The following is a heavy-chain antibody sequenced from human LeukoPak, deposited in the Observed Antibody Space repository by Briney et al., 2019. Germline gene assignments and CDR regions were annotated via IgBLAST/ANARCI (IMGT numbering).Heavy chain of an antibody. CDR3: AIIATAGLIGD. J-gene: IGHJ4*02. Sequence: GGSLRLSCAASGFTFSSYEMNWVRQAPGKGLEWVSYISSSGSTIYYADSVKGRFTISRDNAKNSLYLQMNSLRAEDTAVYYCAIIATAGLIGDWGQGTLVTVSS. CDR2: ISSSGSTI. CDR1: GFTFSSYE. D-gene: IGHD6-13*01. V-gene: IGHV3-48*03.